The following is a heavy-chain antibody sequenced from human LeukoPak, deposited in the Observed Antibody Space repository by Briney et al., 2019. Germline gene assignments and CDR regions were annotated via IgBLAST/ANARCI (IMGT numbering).Heavy chain of an antibody. CDR2: ILGGAGST. D-gene: IGHD2-2*01. CDR3: AHGTMYQLDY. Sequence: GGSLRLSCSASGFCFSSDGMSWVRQAPGKGLEWVSGILGGAGSTYYADSVKGRFTISRDNSKNTLYLQMNSLRAEDTAVYYCAHGTMYQLDYWGQGTLVTVSS. V-gene: IGHV3-23*01. CDR1: GFCFSSDG. J-gene: IGHJ4*02.